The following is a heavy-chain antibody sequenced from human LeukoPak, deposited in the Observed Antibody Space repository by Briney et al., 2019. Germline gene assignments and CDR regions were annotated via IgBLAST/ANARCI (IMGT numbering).Heavy chain of an antibody. D-gene: IGHD2-2*01. CDR1: GFTFSSYW. J-gene: IGHJ6*02. V-gene: IGHV3-7*03. Sequence: GGSLRPSCAASGFTFSSYWMSWVRQAPGKGLEWVANIKQDGSEKYYVDSVKGRFTISRDNAKNSLYLQMNSLRAEDTAVYYCAKDLYCSSTSCFYYYYGMDVWGQGTTVTVSS. CDR2: IKQDGSEK. CDR3: AKDLYCSSTSCFYYYYGMDV.